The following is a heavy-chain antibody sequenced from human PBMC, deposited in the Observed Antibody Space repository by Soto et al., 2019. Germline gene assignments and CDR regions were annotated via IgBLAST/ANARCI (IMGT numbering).Heavy chain of an antibody. CDR1: GYTFSTYG. V-gene: IGHV1-3*01. CDR3: ARGKGMEENYFYYGLDI. Sequence: QVQVVQSGAEVKKPGASVKVSCKASGYTFSTYGMHWVRQAPGQSLEWMGWLNGGTGQTRYSQRFQDRVIITRDTSASTGYMGLSSLRSEDTAVYYCARGKGMEENYFYYGLDIWGQGTTVTVSS. CDR2: LNGGTGQT. D-gene: IGHD1-1*01. J-gene: IGHJ6*02.